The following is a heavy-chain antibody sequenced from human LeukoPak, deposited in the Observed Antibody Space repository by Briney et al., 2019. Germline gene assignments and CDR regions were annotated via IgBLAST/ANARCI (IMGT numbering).Heavy chain of an antibody. CDR1: GLTFSSYG. D-gene: IGHD4-23*01. J-gene: IGHJ4*02. CDR3: ARARLDSYYGGNGDY. V-gene: IGHV3-7*01. Sequence: GGSLRLSCAASGLTFSSYGFHWVRQAPGKGLEWVANIKQDGSEKYYVDSVKGRFTISRDNAKNSLYLQMNSLRAEDTAVYYCARARLDSYYGGNGDYWGQGTLVTVSS. CDR2: IKQDGSEK.